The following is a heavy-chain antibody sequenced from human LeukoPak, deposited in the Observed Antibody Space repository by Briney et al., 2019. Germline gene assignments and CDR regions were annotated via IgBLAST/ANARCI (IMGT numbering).Heavy chain of an antibody. Sequence: SETLSLTCAVYGGSFSGYYWSWIRQPPGKGLEWIGEINHSGSTNYNPSLKSRVTISVDTSKHQFSLKLSSVTAADTAVYYCARVLAAAGTSYYFDYWGQGTLVTVSS. CDR2: INHSGST. CDR3: ARVLAAAGTSYYFDY. J-gene: IGHJ4*02. V-gene: IGHV4-34*01. CDR1: GGSFSGYY. D-gene: IGHD6-13*01.